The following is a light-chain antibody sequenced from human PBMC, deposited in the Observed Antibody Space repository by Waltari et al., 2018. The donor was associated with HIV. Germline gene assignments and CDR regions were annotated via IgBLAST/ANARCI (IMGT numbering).Light chain of an antibody. CDR2: GAS. J-gene: IGLJ3*02. CDR1: TNHIGSYT. Sequence: QSALTKEASVSGTVGPQVTRSCTGNTNHIGSYTVGWHQRTSQGGLKIVMFGASLPSGIPDRFSASKSGTTASLTISGLQPEDEADYFCSTWDYRLTGVVFGGGTKLTVL. V-gene: IGLV1-44*01. CDR3: STWDYRLTGVV.